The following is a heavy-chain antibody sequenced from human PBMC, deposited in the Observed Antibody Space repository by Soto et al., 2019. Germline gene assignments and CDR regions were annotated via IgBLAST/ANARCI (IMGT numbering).Heavy chain of an antibody. CDR3: ARGDSTDCSNGVCSFFYNHDMDV. CDR2: INPKSGGT. CDR1: GYSFTDYH. Sequence: ASVKVSCKDSGYSFTDYHIHWVRQAPVQGREWLVRINPKSGGTSTAQKFQGWVTMTTDTSISTASMELTRLTSDDTAIYYCARGDSTDCSNGVCSFFYNHDMDVGGQGTTVTVSS. J-gene: IGHJ6*02. V-gene: IGHV1-2*04. D-gene: IGHD2-8*01.